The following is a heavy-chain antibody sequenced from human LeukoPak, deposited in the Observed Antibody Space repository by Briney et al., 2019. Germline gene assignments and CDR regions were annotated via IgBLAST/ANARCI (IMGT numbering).Heavy chain of an antibody. V-gene: IGHV3-15*07. CDR2: IKRKTDGGTT. CDR3: TTDAFDYGDYAPGAFDI. J-gene: IGHJ3*02. D-gene: IGHD4-17*01. Sequence: GGSLRLSCAASGFTFSTSAMKWVRRAPGKGREWVGRIKRKTDGGTTDYAAPVKGRFTISRDDSKNTLYLQMDSLKTEDTAVYYCTTDAFDYGDYAPGAFDIWGQGTMVTVSS. CDR1: GFTFSTSA.